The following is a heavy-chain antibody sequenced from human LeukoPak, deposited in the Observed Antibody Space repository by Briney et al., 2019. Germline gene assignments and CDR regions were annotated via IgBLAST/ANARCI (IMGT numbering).Heavy chain of an antibody. CDR2: ISWNSGSI. CDR1: GFTFSNYW. CDR3: AKDNTRRSTNFYYYYYMDV. J-gene: IGHJ6*03. V-gene: IGHV3-9*01. Sequence: GGSLRLSCAASGFTFSNYWMTWVRQAPGKGLEWVSGISWNSGSIGYADSVKGRFTISRDNAKNSLYLQMNSLRAEDTALYYCAKDNTRRSTNFYYYYYMDVWGKGTTVIVSS. D-gene: IGHD2-8*01.